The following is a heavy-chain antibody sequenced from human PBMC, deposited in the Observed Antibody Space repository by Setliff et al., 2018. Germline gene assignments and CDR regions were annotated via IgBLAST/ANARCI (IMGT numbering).Heavy chain of an antibody. D-gene: IGHD6-25*01. CDR1: GFTFNNYF. V-gene: IGHV3-23*01. Sequence: GGSLRLSCAASGFTFNNYFMIWVRQAPGKGLEWVSSISNSGGEIHYADSVKGRFTISRDNPRSTLYLQMNSLRAEDTALYYCANYEQRPRNLDYWGQGTLVTSPQ. CDR2: ISNSGGEI. J-gene: IGHJ4*02. CDR3: ANYEQRPRNLDY.